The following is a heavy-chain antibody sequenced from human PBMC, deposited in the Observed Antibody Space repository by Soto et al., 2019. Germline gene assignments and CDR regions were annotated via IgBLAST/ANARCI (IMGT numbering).Heavy chain of an antibody. CDR2: ISAYNGNT. J-gene: IGHJ4*02. D-gene: IGHD1-26*01. CDR1: GYTFTSYG. CDR3: ARDAPDSGSYFGFDY. V-gene: IGHV1-18*01. Sequence: QVQLVQSGAEVKKPGASVKVSCKASGYTFTSYGISWVRQAPGQGLEWMGWISAYNGNTNYAQKPPGSVTMXXDXSXXTAYMELRSLRSDDTAVYYCARDAPDSGSYFGFDYWGQGTLVTVSS.